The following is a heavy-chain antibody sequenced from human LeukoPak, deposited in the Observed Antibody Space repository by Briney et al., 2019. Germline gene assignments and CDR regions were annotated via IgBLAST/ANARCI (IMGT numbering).Heavy chain of an antibody. CDR2: ISSSNI. Sequence: PGGSLRLSCAASGFTFNSYSMNWVRQAPGKGLEWVSSISSSNIYYADSVKGRFTISRDNAKNSLDLQMNSLRAEDTAVYYCARDSKALGEAFDIWGQGTMVTVSS. V-gene: IGHV3-21*01. CDR1: GFTFNSYS. J-gene: IGHJ3*02. CDR3: ARDSKALGEAFDI.